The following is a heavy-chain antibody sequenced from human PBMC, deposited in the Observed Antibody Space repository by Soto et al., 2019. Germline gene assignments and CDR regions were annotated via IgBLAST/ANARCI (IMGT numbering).Heavy chain of an antibody. CDR2: IYYSGST. D-gene: IGHD3-3*01. CDR3: ARGRAGCFWSVRRDNWFDP. J-gene: IGHJ5*02. Sequence: QVQLQESGPGLVKPSQTLSLTCTVSGGSINSGGYYWRWIRQHPGMGLEWIAYIYYSGSTYYNPSLKSRVTISLDTSKNQFSLTLTSLTAADTAVYYCARGRAGCFWSVRRDNWFDPWGQITLVTVSS. CDR1: GGSINSGGYY. V-gene: IGHV4-31*03.